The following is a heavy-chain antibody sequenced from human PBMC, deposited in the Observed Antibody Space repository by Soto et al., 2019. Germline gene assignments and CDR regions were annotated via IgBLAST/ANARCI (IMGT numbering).Heavy chain of an antibody. V-gene: IGHV1-3*01. J-gene: IGHJ4*02. Sequence: ASVKVSCKASGYTFTGYYMHWVRQAPGHRLEWMGWINAGNGDTKYSQKFQDRVTINRDTSASTVYMEMSSLRSDDTTVYYCVRDVSSSIDCWGQGTPVTVSS. CDR1: GYTFTGYY. CDR2: INAGNGDT. D-gene: IGHD2-2*01. CDR3: VRDVSSSIDC.